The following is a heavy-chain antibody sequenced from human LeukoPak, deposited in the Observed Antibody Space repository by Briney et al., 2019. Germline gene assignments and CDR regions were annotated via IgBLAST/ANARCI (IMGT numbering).Heavy chain of an antibody. D-gene: IGHD4-11*01. J-gene: IGHJ4*02. CDR1: GGTFSSYA. V-gene: IGHV1-69*13. CDR3: ARTVTRYDYRTKGGDY. Sequence: SVKVSCKASGGTFSSYAISWVRQAPGQGLEWMGGIIPIFGTANYAQKFQGRVTITADESTSTAYMELSSLRSEDTAVYYCARTVTRYDYRTKGGDYWGQGTLVTVSS. CDR2: IIPIFGTA.